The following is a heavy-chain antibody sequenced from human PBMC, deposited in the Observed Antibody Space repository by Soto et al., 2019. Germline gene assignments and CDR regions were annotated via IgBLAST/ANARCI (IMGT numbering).Heavy chain of an antibody. J-gene: IGHJ3*02. D-gene: IGHD3-9*01. CDR1: GGSISSGGYY. Sequence: SETLSLTCSVSGGSISSGGYYWSWIRQHPGKGLEWIGYIYYGGSTYYNPSLKSRVTISVDTSKNQFSLKLSSVTAADTAVYYCARGEAYYDILTGYYNGYAFDIWGQGTRVT. CDR2: IYYGGST. CDR3: ARGEAYYDILTGYYNGYAFDI. V-gene: IGHV4-31*03.